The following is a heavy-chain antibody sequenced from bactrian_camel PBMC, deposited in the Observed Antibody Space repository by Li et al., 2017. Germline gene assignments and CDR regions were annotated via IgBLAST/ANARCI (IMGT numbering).Heavy chain of an antibody. CDR3: ATTGFDF. V-gene: IGHV3S26*01. J-gene: IGHJ4*01. CDR2: IDRDGST. CDR1: EYTYKTSC. Sequence: HVQLVESGGGLVQPGGSLVLSCVVSEYTYKTSCMGWVRQVPGKVLSGVAAIDRDGSTRYTGSVKGRFTISRDNAKNTLYLQMNSLKSEDTALYYCATTGFDFWGQGTQVTVS. D-gene: IGHD5*01.